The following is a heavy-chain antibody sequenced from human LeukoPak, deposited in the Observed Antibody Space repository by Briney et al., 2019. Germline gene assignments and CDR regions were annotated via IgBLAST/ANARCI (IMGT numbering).Heavy chain of an antibody. CDR1: GFTFSSYG. Sequence: GGSLRLSCAASGFTFSSYGMHWVRQAPGKGLEWVAVISYDGSNKYYADSVKGRFTISRDNSKNTLYLQMNSLRAEDTAVYYCASDSSLGIVVVHYPFDYWGQGTLVTVSS. J-gene: IGHJ4*02. CDR2: ISYDGSNK. D-gene: IGHD3-22*01. V-gene: IGHV3-30*03. CDR3: ASDSSLGIVVVHYPFDY.